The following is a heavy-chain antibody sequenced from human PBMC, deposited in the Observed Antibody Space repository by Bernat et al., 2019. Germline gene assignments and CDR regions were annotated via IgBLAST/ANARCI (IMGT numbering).Heavy chain of an antibody. D-gene: IGHD3-22*01. Sequence: QVQLVQSGAEVKKPGASVKVSCKASGYTFTDYVIHWVRQAPGQGLECKGWINPNNGATNYVQSFQGRVTMTRDTSITTAYMELIRLTSDDTAVYYCARDVILGALQGWFDPWGQGTLVTVSS. CDR1: GYTFTDYV. V-gene: IGHV1-2*02. J-gene: IGHJ5*02. CDR2: INPNNGAT. CDR3: ARDVILGALQGWFDP.